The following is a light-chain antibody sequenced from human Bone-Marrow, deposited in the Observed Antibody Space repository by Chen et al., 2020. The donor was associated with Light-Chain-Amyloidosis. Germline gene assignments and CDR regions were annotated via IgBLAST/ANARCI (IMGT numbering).Light chain of an antibody. V-gene: IGLV1-47*01. CDR1: SSNIGSNY. J-gene: IGLJ1*01. CDR3: AAWDDSLSGLNYV. Sequence: QSVLTQPPSASGTPGQRVTISCSGSSSNIGSNYVYWYQQLPGTAPKLLIYRNNQRPSGVPDRFCGSKAGTSASLAISGLRSEDEADYYCAAWDDSLSGLNYVFGTGTKVTVL. CDR2: RNN.